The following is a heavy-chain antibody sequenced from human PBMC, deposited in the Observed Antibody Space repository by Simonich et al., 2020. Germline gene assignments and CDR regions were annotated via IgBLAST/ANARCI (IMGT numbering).Heavy chain of an antibody. V-gene: IGHV1-2*02. J-gene: IGHJ3*02. CDR1: GYTFTGYY. CDR2: INPNSGGT. D-gene: IGHD2-2*01. CDR3: ARDPVVPAAIRNAFDI. Sequence: QVQLVQSGAEVKKPGASVKVSCKASGYTFTGYYMHWVRQAPGQGLGWRGWINPNSGGTTKAQKFQGRVTMTRDTSISTAYMELSRLRSDDTAVYYCARDPVVPAAIRNAFDIWGQGTMVTVSS.